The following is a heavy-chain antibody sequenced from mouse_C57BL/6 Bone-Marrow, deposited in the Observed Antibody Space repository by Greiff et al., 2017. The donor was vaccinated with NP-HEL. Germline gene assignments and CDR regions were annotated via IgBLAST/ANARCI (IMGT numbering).Heavy chain of an antibody. V-gene: IGHV5-6*02. CDR2: ISSGGSYT. Sequence: EVMLVESGGDLVKPGGSLKLSCAASGFTFSSYGMSWVRQTPDKRLEWVATISSGGSYTYYPDSVKGRFTISRDNAKNTLYLQMSSLKSEDTAMYYCARQGEGWFAYWGQGTLVTVSA. CDR3: ARQGEGWFAY. CDR1: GFTFSSYG. J-gene: IGHJ3*01.